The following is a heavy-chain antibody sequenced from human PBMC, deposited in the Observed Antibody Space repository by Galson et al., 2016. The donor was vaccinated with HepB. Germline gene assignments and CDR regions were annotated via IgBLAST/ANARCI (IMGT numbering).Heavy chain of an antibody. D-gene: IGHD4-17*01. CDR3: AKVPLLYGDFGPFDY. V-gene: IGHV3-30*18. J-gene: IGHJ4*02. CDR2: ISYDGSTK. CDR1: GFIFSSYG. Sequence: SLRLSCAASGFIFSSYGMRWVRQSPGKGLEWVAVISYDGSTKYYADSVKGRFTISRDNSKKTLYLQMNSLGAEDTAVYYCAKVPLLYGDFGPFDYWGQGTLVTVSS.